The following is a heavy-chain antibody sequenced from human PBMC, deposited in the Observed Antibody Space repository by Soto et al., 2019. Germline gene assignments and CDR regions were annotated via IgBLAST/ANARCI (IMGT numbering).Heavy chain of an antibody. V-gene: IGHV1-18*01. CDR2: ISTWDDNT. CDR1: GYTFTRYG. J-gene: IGHJ6*02. Sequence: QVQLVQSGAEVKKPGASVKVSCKASGYTFTRYGITWVRQAPGQGLEWMGWISTWDDNTNYAQKLQGRVTMTTDTSTTPAYMELRSLRSADTAVYYCARGGRDGMDVWGQGTTVTVSS. CDR3: ARGGRDGMDV.